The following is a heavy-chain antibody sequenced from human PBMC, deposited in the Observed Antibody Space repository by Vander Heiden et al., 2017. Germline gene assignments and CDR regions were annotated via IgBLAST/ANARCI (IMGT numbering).Heavy chain of an antibody. CDR2: IYYSGST. J-gene: IGHJ5*02. CDR3: ARGVWEYSSGWYDPKPGDWFDP. D-gene: IGHD6-19*01. CDR1: GYSLSSSNW. Sequence: QVQLQESGPGLVKPSDTLSLTCAVSGYSLSSSNWWGWIRQPPGKGLEWIGYIYYSGSTYYNPSLKSRVTMSVDTSKNQFSLKLSSVTAVDTAVYYGARGVWEYSSGWYDPKPGDWFDPWGQGTLVTVSS. V-gene: IGHV4-28*03.